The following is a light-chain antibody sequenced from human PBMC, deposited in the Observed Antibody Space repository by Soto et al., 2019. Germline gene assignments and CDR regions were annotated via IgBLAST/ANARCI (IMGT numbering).Light chain of an antibody. CDR3: QTWGTGIHV. CDR1: SGHSSYA. J-gene: IGLJ7*01. Sequence: QSVLTQSPSASASLGASVKLTCTLSSGHSSYAIAWHQQQPEKGPRYLMKLNSDGSHSKGDGIPDRFSGSSSGAERYLTISSLQSEDEADYYCQTWGTGIHVFGGGTQVTVL. CDR2: LNSDGSH. V-gene: IGLV4-69*01.